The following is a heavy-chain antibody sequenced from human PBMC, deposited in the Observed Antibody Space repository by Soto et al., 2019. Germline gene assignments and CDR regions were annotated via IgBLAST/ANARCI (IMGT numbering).Heavy chain of an antibody. J-gene: IGHJ4*02. D-gene: IGHD2-15*01. CDR2: VYPRDSDT. V-gene: IGHV5-51*01. CDR3: ARPPLPGYSIHFNS. Sequence: GESLKISCKASGYIFIDYWIGWVRQVPGKGLEWMGIVYPRDSDTRYSPSFQGQVTISADRSTGTAFLQWRSLKASDTALYYCARPPLPGYSIHFNSWGQGTLVTSPQ. CDR1: GYIFIDYW.